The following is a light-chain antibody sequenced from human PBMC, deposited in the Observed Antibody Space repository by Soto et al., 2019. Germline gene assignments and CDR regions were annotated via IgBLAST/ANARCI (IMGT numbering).Light chain of an antibody. CDR1: SGHSSNA. J-gene: IGLJ2*01. CDR3: QTWGTGTVV. Sequence: QSVLTQSPSASASLVASVKFTCTLSSGHSSNAVAWHQQQPEKGPRYLMKVNSDGSHRKGDGIPDRFSGSSSGAERYLTISSLQSEDEADYYCQTWGTGTVVFGGGTKLTVL. V-gene: IGLV4-69*01. CDR2: VNSDGSH.